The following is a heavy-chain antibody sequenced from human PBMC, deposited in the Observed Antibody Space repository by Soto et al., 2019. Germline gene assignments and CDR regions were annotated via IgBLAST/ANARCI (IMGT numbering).Heavy chain of an antibody. Sequence: GGSLRLSCTASGFTFGDYAMSWFRQAPGKGLEWVGFIRSKDYDGRPEYAAYVKARFTITRDDSKSIDYLQMNCLKTEGTADCYITRHSNGNYSFEIWGQGTMVTVSS. CDR1: GFTFGDYA. V-gene: IGHV3-49*03. D-gene: IGHD3-10*01. CDR2: IRSKDYDGRP. CDR3: TRHSNGNYSFEI. J-gene: IGHJ3*02.